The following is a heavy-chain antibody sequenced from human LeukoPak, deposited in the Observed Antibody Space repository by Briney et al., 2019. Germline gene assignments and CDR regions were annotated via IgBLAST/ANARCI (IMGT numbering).Heavy chain of an antibody. Sequence: PPGGSLRLSCAASGFTFSSYSMNWVRQAPGKGLEWVSYISSSSSTIYYADSVKGRFTISRDNAKNSLYLQMNSLRAEDTAVYYCARGGVAVPYWGQGTLVTVSS. CDR1: GFTFSSYS. V-gene: IGHV3-48*01. CDR3: ARGGVAVPY. D-gene: IGHD6-19*01. J-gene: IGHJ4*02. CDR2: ISSSSSTI.